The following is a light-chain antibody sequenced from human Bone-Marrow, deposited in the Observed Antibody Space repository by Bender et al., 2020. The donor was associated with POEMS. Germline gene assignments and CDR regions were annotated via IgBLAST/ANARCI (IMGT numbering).Light chain of an antibody. CDR3: SSYASSGTYVL. Sequence: QSALTQPASVSGSPGQSITISCTGTSSDVGSYKLVSWYQVHPGKAPKLIIYEVNKRPAGVPNRFSGSKSGNTASLTISGLQAEDEADYYCSSYASSGTYVLFGGGTKLTVL. CDR1: SSDVGSYKL. CDR2: EVN. J-gene: IGLJ2*01. V-gene: IGLV2-14*02.